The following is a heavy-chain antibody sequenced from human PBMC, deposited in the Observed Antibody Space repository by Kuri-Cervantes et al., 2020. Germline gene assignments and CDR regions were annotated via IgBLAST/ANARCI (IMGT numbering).Heavy chain of an antibody. CDR1: GFTFSSYG. Sequence: GESLKISCAASGFTFSSYGMHWVRQAPGKGLEWVSVIYSGGSTYYADSVKGRFTISRDNSQNTLFLQMNSLRAEDTAVYYCARDLGWTFDYWGQGTLVTVSS. D-gene: IGHD3/OR15-3a*01. J-gene: IGHJ4*02. V-gene: IGHV3-NL1*01. CDR2: IYSGGST. CDR3: ARDLGWTFDY.